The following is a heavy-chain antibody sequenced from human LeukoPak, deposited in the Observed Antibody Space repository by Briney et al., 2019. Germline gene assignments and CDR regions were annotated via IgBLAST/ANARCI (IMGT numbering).Heavy chain of an antibody. J-gene: IGHJ4*02. CDR1: GSSISSYY. V-gene: IGHV4-59*01. Sequence: KPSESLSPTCSVSGSSISSYYWSWIRQPPGKGLECIGYIYYSGSTNYNPSLISRVTISVDTSKNQFSLKLNSVTAADTAVYYCARVLGGNLNFEYWGQGTMVTVSS. CDR3: ARVLGGNLNFEY. CDR2: IYYSGST. D-gene: IGHD4-23*01.